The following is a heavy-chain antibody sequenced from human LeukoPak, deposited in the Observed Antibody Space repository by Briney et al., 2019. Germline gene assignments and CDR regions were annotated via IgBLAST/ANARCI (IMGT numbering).Heavy chain of an antibody. Sequence: ASVKVSCKASGYTFTGYYMHWVRQAPGQGLEWMGWINPNSGNTGYAQKFQGRVTMTRNTSISTAYMELSSLRSEDTAVYYCARVAARGFDYWGQGTLVTVSS. V-gene: IGHV1-8*02. J-gene: IGHJ4*02. CDR1: GYTFTGYY. CDR3: ARVAARGFDY. CDR2: INPNSGNT. D-gene: IGHD3-10*01.